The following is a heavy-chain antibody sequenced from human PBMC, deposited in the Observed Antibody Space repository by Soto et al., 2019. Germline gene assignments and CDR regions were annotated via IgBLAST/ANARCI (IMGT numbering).Heavy chain of an antibody. Sequence: GASVKVSCKASGGTFSSYAISWVRQAPGQGLEWMGGIIPIFGTANYAQKFQGRVTITADESTSTAYMELSSLRSEDTAVYYCASTYSISWYYYYGMDVWGQGTTVTVSS. D-gene: IGHD6-13*01. CDR3: ASTYSISWYYYYGMDV. V-gene: IGHV1-69*13. J-gene: IGHJ6*02. CDR1: GGTFSSYA. CDR2: IIPIFGTA.